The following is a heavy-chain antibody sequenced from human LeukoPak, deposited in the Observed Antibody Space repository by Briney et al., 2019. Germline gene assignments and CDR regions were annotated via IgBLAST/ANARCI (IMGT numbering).Heavy chain of an antibody. J-gene: IGHJ4*02. V-gene: IGHV4-38-2*02. CDR2: LHYSGST. CDR1: GYSISSAYY. D-gene: IGHD6-19*01. Sequence: SETLSLTCTVSGYSISSAYYWGWVRQPPGKGLEWIGGLHYSGSTSYNPSLKSRVTISGDTSKNHFSLKVNSVTAADTAVYYCARSVAVAGTFDYWGQGTLVTVSS. CDR3: ARSVAVAGTFDY.